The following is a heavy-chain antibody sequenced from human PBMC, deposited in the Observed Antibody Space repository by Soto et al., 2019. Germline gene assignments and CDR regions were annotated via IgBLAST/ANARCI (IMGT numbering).Heavy chain of an antibody. Sequence: PSETLSLTCTVSGGSISSFYGCWIRQPPGKGLEWIGYIYYSGSTNYNPPLKSRVTISVDTSRNQFSLKLRSVTAADTAVYYCARTYCDSTSCYDAFDIWGQGTMVT. D-gene: IGHD2-2*01. CDR2: IYYSGST. V-gene: IGHV4-59*08. CDR3: ARTYCDSTSCYDAFDI. CDR1: GGSISSFY. J-gene: IGHJ3*02.